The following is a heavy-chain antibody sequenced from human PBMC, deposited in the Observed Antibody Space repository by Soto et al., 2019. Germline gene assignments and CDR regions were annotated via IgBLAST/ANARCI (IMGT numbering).Heavy chain of an antibody. J-gene: IGHJ5*02. CDR3: GRGGWSSSGGIAAA. CDR2: ISSSGASI. Sequence: GGSLRLSCAASGFTFSDYYMSWIRQAPGKGLEWVSYISSSGASIYYADSVKGRFTISRDNAENSLSLQMNRLRAEDTAMYYCGRGGWSSSGGIAAAWGQGTLVTVSS. V-gene: IGHV3-11*01. D-gene: IGHD6-13*01. CDR1: GFTFSDYY.